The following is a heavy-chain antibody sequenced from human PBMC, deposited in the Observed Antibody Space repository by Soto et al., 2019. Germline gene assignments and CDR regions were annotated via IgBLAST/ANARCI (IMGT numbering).Heavy chain of an antibody. J-gene: IGHJ4*02. D-gene: IGHD7-27*01. CDR2: ISYDGSNK. V-gene: IGHV3-30*18. CDR1: GFTFSSYG. CDR3: AKVRTGGGGDY. Sequence: QVQLVESGGGVVQPGRSLRLSCAASGFTFSSYGMHWVRQAPGKGLEWVAVISYDGSNKYYADSVKGRFTISRDNSKNTLYRQMNILRAEGTAVYYCAKVRTGGGGDYWGQGTLVTVSS.